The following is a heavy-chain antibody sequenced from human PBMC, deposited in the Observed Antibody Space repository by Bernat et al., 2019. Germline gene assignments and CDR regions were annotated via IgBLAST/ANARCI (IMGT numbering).Heavy chain of an antibody. D-gene: IGHD6-13*01. Sequence: EVQLLESGGGLVQPGGSLRLSCAASGFTFSSYAMSWVRQAPGKGLEWVSAISGSGGSTYYADSVKGRFTISRDNSKNTLYLQMNSLRAEDTAVYYCAKGDSSSWDDYYYYYMDVWGKGTTVTVSS. CDR3: AKGDSSSWDDYYYYYMDV. CDR2: ISGSGGST. V-gene: IGHV3-23*01. J-gene: IGHJ6*03. CDR1: GFTFSSYA.